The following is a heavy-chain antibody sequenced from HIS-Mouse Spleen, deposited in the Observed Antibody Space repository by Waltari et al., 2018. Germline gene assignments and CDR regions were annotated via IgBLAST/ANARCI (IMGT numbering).Heavy chain of an antibody. CDR1: GGSISSSSYY. Sequence: QLQLQESGPGLVKPSKTLALTCTVSGGSISSSSYYWGWLRQPPVKGVERIGSIYYSGSTSDTPSLKSRVTISVDTSKNQFSLKLSSVTAADTAVYYCAREIPYSSSWYDWYFDLWGRGTLVTVSS. D-gene: IGHD6-13*01. CDR2: IYYSGST. J-gene: IGHJ2*01. CDR3: AREIPYSSSWYDWYFDL. V-gene: IGHV4-39*07.